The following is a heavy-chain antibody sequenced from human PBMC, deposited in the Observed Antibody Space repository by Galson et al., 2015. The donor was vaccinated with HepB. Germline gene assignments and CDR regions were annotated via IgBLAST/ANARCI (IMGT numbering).Heavy chain of an antibody. V-gene: IGHV1-69*02. D-gene: IGHD4-23*01. J-gene: IGHJ4*02. CDR2: IIPILGIA. Sequence: SVKVSCKASGGTFSSYTISWVRQAPGQGLEWMGRIIPILGIANYAQKFQGRVTITADKSTSTAYMELSSLRSEDTAVYYCARGGRVVKAGGYYFDYWGQGTLVTVSS. CDR1: GGTFSSYT. CDR3: ARGGRVVKAGGYYFDY.